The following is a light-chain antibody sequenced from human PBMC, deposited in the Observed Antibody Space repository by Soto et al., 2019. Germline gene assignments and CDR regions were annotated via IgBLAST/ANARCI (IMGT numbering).Light chain of an antibody. V-gene: IGLV7-46*01. CDR1: TGAVTSYHY. CDR3: LLFFSXAPV. CDR2: DAT. J-gene: IGLJ1*01. Sequence: QAVVTQEPSLTVSPGGTVTLTCGSSTGAVTSYHYPHWFQQRPGQSPRTLIDDATDKPSWTPVRFSGSLLGDKAALTLSGEQPEAEAEYYRLLFFSXAPVVGLGTKVXVX.